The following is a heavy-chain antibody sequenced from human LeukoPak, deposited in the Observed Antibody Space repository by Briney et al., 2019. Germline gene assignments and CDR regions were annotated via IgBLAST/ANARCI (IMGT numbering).Heavy chain of an antibody. J-gene: IGHJ4*02. CDR3: AKDLGYSGYDPLDH. CDR1: GFTFSSHS. D-gene: IGHD5-12*01. V-gene: IGHV3-21*04. Sequence: GGSLRLSCAASGFTFSSHSMNWVRQAPGKGLEWVSFISSSSNYIYYADSVEGRFTISRDNAKNSLYLQMNSLRGEDTAVYYCAKDLGYSGYDPLDHWGQGTLVTVSS. CDR2: ISSSSNYI.